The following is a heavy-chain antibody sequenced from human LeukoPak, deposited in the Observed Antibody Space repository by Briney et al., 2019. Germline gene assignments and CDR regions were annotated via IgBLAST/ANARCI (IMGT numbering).Heavy chain of an antibody. V-gene: IGHV3-30*02. CDR3: AKRRGGVQLWLGYYFDY. CDR1: GFTFSSYG. D-gene: IGHD5-18*01. J-gene: IGHJ4*02. CDR2: IRYDGSNK. Sequence: PGGSLRLSCAASGFTFSSYGMHWVRQAPGKGLEWVAFIRYDGSNKYYADSVKGRFTISRDNSKNTLYLQMNSLRAEDTAVYYCAKRRGGVQLWLGYYFDYWGQGTLVTVSS.